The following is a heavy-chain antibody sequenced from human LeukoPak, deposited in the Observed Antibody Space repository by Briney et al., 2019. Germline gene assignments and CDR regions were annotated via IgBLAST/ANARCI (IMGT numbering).Heavy chain of an antibody. D-gene: IGHD3-9*01. CDR1: GGSISIGGYS. V-gene: IGHV4-30-2*01. CDR3: ARTHYDILTH. CDR2: IYHSGST. J-gene: IGHJ4*02. Sequence: SQTLSLTCAVSGGSISIGGYSWSWIRQPPGKGLEWIGYIYHSGSTYYNPSLKSRVTISVDRSKNQFSLKLSSVTAADTAVYYCARTHYDILTHWGQGTLVTVSS.